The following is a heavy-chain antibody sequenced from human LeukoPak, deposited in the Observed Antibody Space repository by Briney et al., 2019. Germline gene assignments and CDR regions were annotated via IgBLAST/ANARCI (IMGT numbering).Heavy chain of an antibody. J-gene: IGHJ5*02. CDR2: TVYRSKWYY. Sequence: SQTLSLTCAISGDGVSSNSAAWNWIRQSPSRGLEWLGRTVYRSKWYYDYAVSVQSRITINADTSKNQFSLHLNSATPEDTAVYYCARSTALVGDDWVDPWGQGTLVTVSS. V-gene: IGHV6-1*01. CDR3: ARSTALVGDDWVDP. D-gene: IGHD2-21*01. CDR1: GDGVSSNSAA.